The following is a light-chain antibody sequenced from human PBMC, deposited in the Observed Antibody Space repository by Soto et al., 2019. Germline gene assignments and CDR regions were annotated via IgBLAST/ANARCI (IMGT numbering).Light chain of an antibody. CDR3: SSFSITSLYV. J-gene: IGLJ1*01. CDR1: SSDVGGYDY. CDR2: AVS. Sequence: QSALTHPASVSGSPGQSFPISCTETSSDVGGYDYVSWYQHHPGKAPKLMIYAVSIRPSGVSNRISGSKSGNTSYLPISALQAENEADYYCSSFSITSLYVFATGTKVTVL. V-gene: IGLV2-14*03.